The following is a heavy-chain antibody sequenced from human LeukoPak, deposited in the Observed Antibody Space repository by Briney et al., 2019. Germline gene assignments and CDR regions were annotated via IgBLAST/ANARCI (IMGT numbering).Heavy chain of an antibody. D-gene: IGHD1-7*01. J-gene: IGHJ4*02. Sequence: GASVKASCKASGYTFTSYGISWVRQAPGQGLEWMGWISAYNGNTNYAQKLQGRVTMTTDTSTSTAYMELRSLRSDDTAVYYCARTKNYGTTAPFDYWGQGTLVTVSS. CDR2: ISAYNGNT. V-gene: IGHV1-18*01. CDR3: ARTKNYGTTAPFDY. CDR1: GYTFTSYG.